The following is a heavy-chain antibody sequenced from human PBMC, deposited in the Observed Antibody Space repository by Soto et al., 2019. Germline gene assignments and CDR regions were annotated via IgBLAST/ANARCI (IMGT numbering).Heavy chain of an antibody. V-gene: IGHV3-13*01. CDR3: ARAVACGGDCYAFDY. Sequence: GGSLRLPCAASGFTFSSYDMHWVRQATGKGLEWVSAIGTAGDTYYPGSVKGRFTISRENAKNSLYLQMNSLRAGDTAVYYCARAVACGGDCYAFDYWGQGTLVTVSS. D-gene: IGHD2-21*02. J-gene: IGHJ4*02. CDR1: GFTFSSYD. CDR2: IGTAGDT.